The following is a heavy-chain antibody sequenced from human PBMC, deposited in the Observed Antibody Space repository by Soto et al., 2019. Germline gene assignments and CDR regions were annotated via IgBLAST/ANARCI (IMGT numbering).Heavy chain of an antibody. CDR1: GGSISSGGYY. CDR2: IYYSGST. V-gene: IGHV4-31*03. D-gene: IGHD6-19*01. CDR3: ARDRGEAVAGTPWFDP. Sequence: QVQLQESGPGLVKPSQTLSLTCTVSGGSISSGGYYWSWIRQHPGKGLEWIGYIYYSGSTYYNPSLKSRVTISVDTSKNQFSLKLSSVTAADTAVYYCARDRGEAVAGTPWFDPWGQGTLVTVSS. J-gene: IGHJ5*02.